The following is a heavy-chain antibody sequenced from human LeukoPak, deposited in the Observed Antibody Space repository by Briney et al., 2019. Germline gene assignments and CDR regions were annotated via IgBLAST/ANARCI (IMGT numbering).Heavy chain of an antibody. J-gene: IGHJ6*02. CDR2: IYTSRST. D-gene: IGHD2-15*01. V-gene: IGHV4-4*07. CDR3: ARESPYCSGGSCQNYYYGMDV. Sequence: PSETLSLTCTVSGGSIGSYYWSWIRQPAGKGLEWIGRIYTSRSTNYNPSLKSRVTMSVDTSKNQFSLKLSSVTAADTAVYYCARESPYCSGGSCQNYYYGMDVWGQGTTVTVSS. CDR1: GGSIGSYY.